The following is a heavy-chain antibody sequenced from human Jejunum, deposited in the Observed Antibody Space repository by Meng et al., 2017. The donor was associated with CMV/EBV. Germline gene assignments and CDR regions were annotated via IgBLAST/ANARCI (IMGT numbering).Heavy chain of an antibody. CDR1: DYTFSTHA. CDR3: ARKLRGGGWFDP. D-gene: IGHD3-16*01. V-gene: IGHV1-18*01. CDR2: ISPYNGNT. J-gene: IGHJ5*02. Sequence: VQLVQSGAEVKKPGAAVKVPCKASDYTFSTHAISWVRQAPGQGLGWMGWISPYNGNTKYAQNLQGRVTLTTDISTSTAYMELRSLRSDDTAVYYCARKLRGGGWFDPWGQGTLVTVSS.